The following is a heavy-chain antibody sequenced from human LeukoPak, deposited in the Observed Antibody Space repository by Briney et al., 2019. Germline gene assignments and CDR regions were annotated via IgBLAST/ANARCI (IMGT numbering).Heavy chain of an antibody. CDR1: GGSIRNSNFY. CDR3: ARGSRRPYRKNNWFDP. V-gene: IGHV4-39*07. Sequence: SETLSLTCTVSGGSIRNSNFYWGWIRQPPGKGLEWIGEINHSGSTNYNPSLKSRVTISVDTSKNQFSLKLSSVTAADTAVYYCARGSRRPYRKNNWFDPWGQGTLVTVSS. J-gene: IGHJ5*02. CDR2: INHSGST. D-gene: IGHD6-6*01.